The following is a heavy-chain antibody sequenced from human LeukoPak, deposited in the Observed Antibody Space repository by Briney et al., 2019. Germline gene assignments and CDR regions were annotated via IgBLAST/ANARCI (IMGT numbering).Heavy chain of an antibody. Sequence: GGSLRLSCAASGFTFSSYAMSWVLQPPGRGLEWVSSISSSGDSTSYADSVKGRFTISRDHSKNTLYLQMNSLRAEDTAVYYCAKIPSSMIRGVINYWGQGTLVTVSS. J-gene: IGHJ4*02. CDR1: GFTFSSYA. CDR2: ISSSGDST. V-gene: IGHV3-23*01. D-gene: IGHD3-10*01. CDR3: AKIPSSMIRGVINY.